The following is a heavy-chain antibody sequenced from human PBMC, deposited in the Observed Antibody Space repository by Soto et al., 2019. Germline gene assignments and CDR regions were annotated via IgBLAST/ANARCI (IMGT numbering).Heavy chain of an antibody. D-gene: IGHD2-15*01. V-gene: IGHV3-23*01. Sequence: GSLRLSCAASGFTFSSYAMSWVRQAPGKGLEWVSAISGSGGSTYYADSVKGRFTISRDNSKNTLYLQMNSLRAEDTAVYYCAKAPRYCSGGSCYYYFDYWGQGTLVTVS. J-gene: IGHJ4*02. CDR2: ISGSGGST. CDR3: AKAPRYCSGGSCYYYFDY. CDR1: GFTFSSYA.